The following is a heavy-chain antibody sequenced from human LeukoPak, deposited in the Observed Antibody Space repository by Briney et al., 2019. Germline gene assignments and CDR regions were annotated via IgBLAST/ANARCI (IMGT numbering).Heavy chain of an antibody. D-gene: IGHD3-10*01. J-gene: IGHJ5*02. V-gene: IGHV1-8*01. CDR2: MNPNSGNT. Sequence: ASVKVSCKASGYTFTSYDINWVRQATGQGLEWMGWMNPNSGNTGYAQKFQGRVTMSRNTSISTAYMELSSLRSEDTAVYYCARRRRGVVRGLAPFDPWGQGTLVTVSS. CDR3: ARRRRGVVRGLAPFDP. CDR1: GYTFTSYD.